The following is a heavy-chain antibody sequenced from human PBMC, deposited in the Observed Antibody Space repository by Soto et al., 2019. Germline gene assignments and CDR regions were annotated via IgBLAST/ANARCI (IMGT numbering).Heavy chain of an antibody. V-gene: IGHV1-69*12. CDR1: GGTFSSYA. CDR3: ASHGRQLVDYYYGMDV. D-gene: IGHD6-6*01. CDR2: IIPIFGTA. Sequence: QVQLVQSGAEVKKPGSSVKVSCKASGGTFSSYAISWVRQAPGQGLEWMGGIIPIFGTANYAQKFQGRVTITADESTRTAYMELSSLRSEDTAVYYCASHGRQLVDYYYGMDVWGQGTPVTVSS. J-gene: IGHJ6*02.